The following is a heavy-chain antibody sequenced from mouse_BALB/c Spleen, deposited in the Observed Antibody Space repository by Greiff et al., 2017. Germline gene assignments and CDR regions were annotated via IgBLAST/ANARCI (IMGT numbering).Heavy chain of an antibody. J-gene: IGHJ4*01. D-gene: IGHD4-1*01. CDR2: ISSGGGST. V-gene: IGHV5-12-1*01. CDR3: ARHPPGY. CDR1: GFAFSSYD. Sequence: EVQRVESGGGLVKPGGSLKLSCAASGFAFSSYDMSWVRQTPEKRLEWVAYISSGGGSTYYPDTVKGRFTISRDNAKNTLYLQMSSLKSEDTAMYYCARHPPGYWGQGTSVTVSS.